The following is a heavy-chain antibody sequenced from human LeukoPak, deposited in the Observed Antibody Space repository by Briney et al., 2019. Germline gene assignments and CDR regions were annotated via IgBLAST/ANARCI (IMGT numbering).Heavy chain of an antibody. D-gene: IGHD3-22*01. CDR2: ITSSGDTK. J-gene: IGHJ4*02. CDR1: GFSFSDYY. Sequence: GGSLRLSCAASGFSFSDYYMYWIRQAPGKGLEWVSYITSSGDTKYYADSVKGRIIISRDNAKSSLYLQMNSLRAEDTAVYYCARGGDYYDSSGYSDYWGQGTLVTVSS. V-gene: IGHV3-11*04. CDR3: ARGGDYYDSSGYSDY.